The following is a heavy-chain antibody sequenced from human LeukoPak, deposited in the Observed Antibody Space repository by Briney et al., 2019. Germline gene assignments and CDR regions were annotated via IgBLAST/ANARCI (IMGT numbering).Heavy chain of an antibody. Sequence: GGSLRLSCAASGFTFSSYSMNWVRQAPGKGLEWVSSISSSSSYIYYADSVKGRFTISRDNAKNSLYLQMNSLRAEDTAVYYCVLRFLEWSSRRYGMDVWGQGTTVTVSS. CDR2: ISSSSSYI. D-gene: IGHD3-3*01. V-gene: IGHV3-21*01. J-gene: IGHJ6*02. CDR1: GFTFSSYS. CDR3: VLRFLEWSSRRYGMDV.